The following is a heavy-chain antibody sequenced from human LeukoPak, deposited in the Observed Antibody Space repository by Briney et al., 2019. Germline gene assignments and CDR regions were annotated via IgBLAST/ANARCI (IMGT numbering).Heavy chain of an antibody. Sequence: PGGSLRLSCVASGCTFNRYWMIWVRQAPGKGLEWVANVNRDGNEKHYVDSVEGRFTISRDNAKNSLYLQMNSLRNEDTAVYYCVRDDGNRTGSTYFDAFDIWGRGTLVTVSS. CDR3: VRDDGNRTGSTYFDAFDI. CDR2: VNRDGNEK. J-gene: IGHJ3*02. CDR1: GCTFNRYW. V-gene: IGHV3-7*03. D-gene: IGHD3-9*01.